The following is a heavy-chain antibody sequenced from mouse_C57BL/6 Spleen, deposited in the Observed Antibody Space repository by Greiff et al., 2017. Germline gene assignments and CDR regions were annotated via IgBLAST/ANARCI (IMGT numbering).Heavy chain of an antibody. CDR1: GFSLTSYG. J-gene: IGHJ4*01. V-gene: IGHV2-6*01. CDR2: IWGVGST. D-gene: IGHD2-4*01. Sequence: VKLMESGPGLVAPSQSLSITCTVSGFSLTSYGVDWVRQSPGKGLEWLGVIWGVGSTNYNSALKSRLSISKDNSKSQVFLKMNSLQTDDTAMYYCAREIYYDYDAYAMDYWGQGTSVTVSS. CDR3: AREIYYDYDAYAMDY.